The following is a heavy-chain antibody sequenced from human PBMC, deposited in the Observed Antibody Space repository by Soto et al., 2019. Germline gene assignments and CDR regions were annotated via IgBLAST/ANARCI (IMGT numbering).Heavy chain of an antibody. J-gene: IGHJ4*02. CDR1: CGSISSYY. CDR2: IYYSGST. Sequence: SEALSLTGPVSCGSISSYYWSGIRQPPGKGLEWIGYIYYSGSTNYNPSLKSRVTISVDTSKNQFSLKLSSVTAADTAVYYCARHPSSWGPYFDYWGQGTLVTVSS. D-gene: IGHD3-16*01. V-gene: IGHV4-59*08. CDR3: ARHPSSWGPYFDY.